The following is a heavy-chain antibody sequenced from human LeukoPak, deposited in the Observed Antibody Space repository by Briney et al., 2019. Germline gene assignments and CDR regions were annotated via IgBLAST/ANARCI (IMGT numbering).Heavy chain of an antibody. J-gene: IGHJ4*02. D-gene: IGHD3-10*01. Sequence: PSETLSLTCAVYGGSFSGYYWSWIRQPPGKGLEWIGEINHSGSTNYNPSLKGRVTISVDTSKNQFSLKLSSVTAADTAVYYCARRSLLLWFGEPARYDYWGQGTLVTVSS. CDR2: INHSGST. CDR1: GGSFSGYY. V-gene: IGHV4-34*01. CDR3: ARRSLLLWFGEPARYDY.